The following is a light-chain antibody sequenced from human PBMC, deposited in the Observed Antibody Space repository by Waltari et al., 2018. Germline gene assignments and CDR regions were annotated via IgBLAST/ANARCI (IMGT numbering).Light chain of an antibody. CDR3: QQGYNTPPT. V-gene: IGKV1-12*01. CDR2: AAS. CDR1: QGISSW. Sequence: DIQMTQSPSSLSASVGDKVTITSRASQGISSWLAGYQQKPGKAPKLLIYAASSLQSGVPSRFSGSGSGTDYTLTISSLQPEDFATYYCQQGYNTPPTFGQGTKVEIK. J-gene: IGKJ1*01.